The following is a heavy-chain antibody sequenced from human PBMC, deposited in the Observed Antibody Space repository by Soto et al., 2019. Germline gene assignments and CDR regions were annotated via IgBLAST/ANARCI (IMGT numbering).Heavy chain of an antibody. V-gene: IGHV4-31*03. CDR3: ARVKGVLRFLEGYFDY. Sequence: QVQLQESGPGLVRPSQTLSLTCTVSGGSINSGGYYWSWIRQHPGKGLEWIGYIYYSGSFYYNPSLKSRLTISVDTSTNPFSLKLRSVTAADTAVYYCARVKGVLRFLEGYFDYWGQGTLVTVSS. D-gene: IGHD3-3*01. J-gene: IGHJ4*02. CDR1: GGSINSGGYY. CDR2: IYYSGSF.